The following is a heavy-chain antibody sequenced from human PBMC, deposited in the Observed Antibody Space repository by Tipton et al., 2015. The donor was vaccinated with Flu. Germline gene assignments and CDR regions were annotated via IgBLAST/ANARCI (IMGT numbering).Heavy chain of an antibody. J-gene: IGHJ4*02. Sequence: QLVQSGAEVREPGESLKISCKASGYSFAKHWIGWVRQMPGKGLEWMGIIFPGDSETKYSPSFQGQVTISADESITTAYLQWSSLKASDTAMYYCARPGYCTNGVCFTGGVYWGQGTLVTVSS. CDR3: ARPGYCTNGVCFTGGVY. CDR2: IFPGDSET. D-gene: IGHD2-8*01. V-gene: IGHV5-51*01. CDR1: GYSFAKHW.